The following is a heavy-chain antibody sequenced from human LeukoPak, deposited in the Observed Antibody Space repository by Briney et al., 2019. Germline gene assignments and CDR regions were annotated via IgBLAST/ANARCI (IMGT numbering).Heavy chain of an antibody. D-gene: IGHD5-18*01. CDR1: GGSISSGDYY. CDR2: IYYSGST. Sequence: SETLSLTCTVSGGSISSGDYYWSWIHQPPGKGLEWIGYIYYSGSTYYNPSLKSRVTISVDTSKNQFSLKLSSVTAADTAVYYCARAKLWLRPPLTNNWFDPWGQGTLVTVSS. CDR3: ARAKLWLRPPLTNNWFDP. J-gene: IGHJ5*02. V-gene: IGHV4-30-4*01.